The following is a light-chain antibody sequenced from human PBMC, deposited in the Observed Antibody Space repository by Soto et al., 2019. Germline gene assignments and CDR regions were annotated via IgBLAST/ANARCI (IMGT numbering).Light chain of an antibody. CDR1: QSVLYSSNNKNK. Sequence: DIVMTQSPDSLAVSLGERATINCKSSQSVLYSSNNKNKLAWYQQKPGQPPKLLIYWASTRESGVPDRFSGSGPGTDFTLTITSLQAEDVAVYYCQRYYDTPVAFGGGTKVEI. J-gene: IGKJ4*01. V-gene: IGKV4-1*01. CDR3: QRYYDTPVA. CDR2: WAS.